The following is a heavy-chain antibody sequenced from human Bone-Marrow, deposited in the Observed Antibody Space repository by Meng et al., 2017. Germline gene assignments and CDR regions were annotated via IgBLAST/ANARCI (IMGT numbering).Heavy chain of an antibody. D-gene: IGHD6-19*01. V-gene: IGHV6-1*01. Sequence: SCGISGDSVSTNSGGWNWIRQSPSRGLEWLGRTYYRSKWSTDYAVAVKSRITSNPDTSTNQFSLQLNSVTPEDTAVYYCARSVSGWSLDYWGQGTLVTVSS. CDR3: ARSVSGWSLDY. CDR1: GDSVSTNSGG. J-gene: IGHJ4*02. CDR2: TYYRSKWST.